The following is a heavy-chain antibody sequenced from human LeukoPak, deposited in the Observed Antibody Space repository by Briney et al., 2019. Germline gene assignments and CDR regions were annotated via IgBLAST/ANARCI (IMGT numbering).Heavy chain of an antibody. J-gene: IGHJ4*02. D-gene: IGHD6-6*01. Sequence: ASVKVSCKASGYTFTGYYMHWVRQAPGQGLEWMGWINPNSGGTNYAQKFQGRVTMTRDTSISTAYMELSRLRFDDTAVYYCAREISPADSSSAFDYWGQGTLVTVSS. CDR1: GYTFTGYY. CDR2: INPNSGGT. CDR3: AREISPADSSSAFDY. V-gene: IGHV1-2*02.